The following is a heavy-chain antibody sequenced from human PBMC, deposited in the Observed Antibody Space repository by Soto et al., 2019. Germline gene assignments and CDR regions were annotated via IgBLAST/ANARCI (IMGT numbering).Heavy chain of an antibody. V-gene: IGHV4-31*03. CDR1: GGSISSGGYY. J-gene: IGHJ4*02. Sequence: QVQLQESGPGLVKPSQTLSLTCTVSGGSISSGGYYWSWIRQHPGKGLEWIGYIYYSGSTYYNPSLKSRVTISVDTSKNQLSLKLSSVTAADTAVYYCARGGSSSPYFDSWVQGTLVTVSS. D-gene: IGHD6-13*01. CDR2: IYYSGST. CDR3: ARGGSSSPYFDS.